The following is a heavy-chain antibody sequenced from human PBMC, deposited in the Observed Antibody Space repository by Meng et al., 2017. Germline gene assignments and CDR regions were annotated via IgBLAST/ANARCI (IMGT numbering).Heavy chain of an antibody. Sequence: EVQLVECGGGVVQPGGSLRLSCAASGFSFSSSWMNWVRQPPGKGLVWVSRIKPDGTMTVYADSVKGRFTISRDNAKNTLYLQMNSLRSDDTAVYYCARSDWFDPWGQGTLVTVSS. CDR1: GFSFSSSW. V-gene: IGHV3-74*01. CDR3: ARSDWFDP. CDR2: IKPDGTMT. J-gene: IGHJ5*02.